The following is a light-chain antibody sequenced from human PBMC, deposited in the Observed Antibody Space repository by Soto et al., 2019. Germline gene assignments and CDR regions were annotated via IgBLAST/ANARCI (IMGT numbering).Light chain of an antibody. J-gene: IGLJ7*01. V-gene: IGLV1-40*01. CDR3: QSYDSSLRTV. CDR2: GNN. CDR1: SSNIGAGYD. Sequence: QSVLTQPPSVSGAPGQRVTISCTGSSSNIGAGYDVHWYQQLPGTAPKLLIYGNNNRPSGVTDRFSGSKSGTSASLAITGLQAEDEADYYCQSYDSSLRTVFGGGTQLTVL.